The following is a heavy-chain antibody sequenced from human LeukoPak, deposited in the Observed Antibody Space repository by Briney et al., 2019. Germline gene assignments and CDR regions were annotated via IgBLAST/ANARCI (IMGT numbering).Heavy chain of an antibody. CDR3: AKDGMVRGAGDYYYGMDV. J-gene: IGHJ6*02. CDR1: GFTFDDYT. CDR2: ISWDGGST. D-gene: IGHD3-10*01. V-gene: IGHV3-43*01. Sequence: GGSLRLSCAASGFTFDDYTMHWVRQAPGKGLEWVSLISWDGGSTYYADSVKGRFTISRDNSKNSLYLQMNSLRTEDTALYYCAKDGMVRGAGDYYYGMDVWGQGTTVTVSS.